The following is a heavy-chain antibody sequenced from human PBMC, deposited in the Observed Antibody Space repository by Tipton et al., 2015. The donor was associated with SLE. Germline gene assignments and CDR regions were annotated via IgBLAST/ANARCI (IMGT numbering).Heavy chain of an antibody. V-gene: IGHV3-23*01. D-gene: IGHD3-3*02. CDR1: GFTFSNYG. CDR3: VKESSIPSYYYYNGMDV. CDR2: IGGSGAAT. Sequence: GSLRLSCAASGFTFSNYGMSWVRQAPGKGLEWVSGIGGSGAATYYAHSVRGRSIISRDNSKNTLYLQLISLRAEDTAVYYCVKESSIPSYYYYNGMDVWGQGTAVTVSS. J-gene: IGHJ6*02.